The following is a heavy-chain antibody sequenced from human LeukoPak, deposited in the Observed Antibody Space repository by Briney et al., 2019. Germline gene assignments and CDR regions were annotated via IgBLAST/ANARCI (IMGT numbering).Heavy chain of an antibody. CDR3: ARESAICSSTSCYDEDAFDI. Sequence: SETLSLTCAVYGGSFSGYYWSWIRQPPGKGLEWIGEINHSGSTNYNPSLKSRVTISVDTSKNQFSLKLSSVTAADTAVYYCARESAICSSTSCYDEDAFDIWGQGTMVTVSS. CDR1: GGSFSGYY. J-gene: IGHJ3*02. CDR2: INHSGST. V-gene: IGHV4-34*01. D-gene: IGHD2-2*01.